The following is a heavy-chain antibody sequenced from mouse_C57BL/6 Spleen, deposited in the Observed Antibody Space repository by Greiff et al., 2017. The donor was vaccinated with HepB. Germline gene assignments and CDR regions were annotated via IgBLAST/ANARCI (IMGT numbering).Heavy chain of an antibody. CDR2: ISSGSSTI. D-gene: IGHD2-2*01. Sequence: DVQLVESGGGLVKPGGSLKLSCAASGFTFSDYGMHWVRQAPEKGLEWVAYISSGSSTIYYADTVKGRFTISRDNAKNTLFLQMTSLRSEDTAMYYCARGIYYGYEMDYWGQGTSVTVSS. CDR1: GFTFSDYG. CDR3: ARGIYYGYEMDY. J-gene: IGHJ4*01. V-gene: IGHV5-17*01.